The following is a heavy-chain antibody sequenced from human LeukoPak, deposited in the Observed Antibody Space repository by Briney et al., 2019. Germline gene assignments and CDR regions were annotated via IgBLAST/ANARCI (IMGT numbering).Heavy chain of an antibody. Sequence: ASVKVSCKASGYTFINHYMHWVRQAPGKGLEWMGRVDPSDDETRYVEKFQGRVTITTDTSTNTAYLELTSLTSEDTAVFYCATNSNFDSWGQGTLVTVSS. CDR1: GYTFINHY. CDR2: VDPSDDET. J-gene: IGHJ4*02. V-gene: IGHV1-69-2*01. D-gene: IGHD2-21*01. CDR3: ATNSNFDS.